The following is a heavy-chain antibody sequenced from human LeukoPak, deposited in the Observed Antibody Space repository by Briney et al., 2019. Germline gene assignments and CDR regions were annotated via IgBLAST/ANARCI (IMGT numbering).Heavy chain of an antibody. J-gene: IGHJ4*02. V-gene: IGHV3-23*01. Sequence: GGSLRLSCAASGFTLSSYAMSWVRQAPGKGLEWVSAISGSGGSTYYADSVKGRFTISRDNSKNTLYLQMNSLRAEDTAVYYCAKRDGFPDGFDYWGQGTLVTVSS. D-gene: IGHD5-24*01. CDR2: ISGSGGST. CDR1: GFTLSSYA. CDR3: AKRDGFPDGFDY.